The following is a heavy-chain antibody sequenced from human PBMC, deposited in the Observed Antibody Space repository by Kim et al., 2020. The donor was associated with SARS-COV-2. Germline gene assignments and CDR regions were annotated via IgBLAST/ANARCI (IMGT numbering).Heavy chain of an antibody. D-gene: IGHD6-19*01. V-gene: IGHV3-30*18. CDR2: ISYDGSNK. Sequence: GGSLRLSCAASGFTFSSYGMHWVRQAPGKGLEWVAVISYDGSNKYYADSVKGRFTISRDNSKNTLYLQMNSLRAEDTAVYYCAKGGYSSGSVSNYYYYGMDVWGQGTTVTVSS. CDR1: GFTFSSYG. CDR3: AKGGYSSGSVSNYYYYGMDV. J-gene: IGHJ6*02.